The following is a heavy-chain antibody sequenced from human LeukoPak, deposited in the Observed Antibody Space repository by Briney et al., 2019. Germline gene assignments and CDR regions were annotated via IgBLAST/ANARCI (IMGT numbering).Heavy chain of an antibody. D-gene: IGHD6-19*01. V-gene: IGHV4-4*02. CDR1: GDSISSNNW. CDR3: ARDPVPVPGVNFDF. Sequence: PSETLSLTCAVSGDSISSNNWRNWVRQPPGKGLEWIGQIYHSGGATYNPPLKSRVTMSVDTSNNHFSLKLTSVTAADTAVYYCARDPVPVPGVNFDFWGQGTLVTVSS. CDR2: IYHSGGA. J-gene: IGHJ4*02.